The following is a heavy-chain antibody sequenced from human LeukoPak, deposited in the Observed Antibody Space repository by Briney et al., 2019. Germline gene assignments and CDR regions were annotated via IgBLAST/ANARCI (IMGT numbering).Heavy chain of an antibody. CDR2: ISSSAGTI. V-gene: IGHV3-48*03. CDR3: ARAPDLYYFDY. Sequence: GGSLRLSCAASGFAFSRHEMNWVRQAPGKGLEWVSYISSSAGTIYYAASVKGRFTISRDNAKNSLYLQMNSLRAEDTAVYYCARAPDLYYFDYWGQGTLVTVSS. D-gene: IGHD1-14*01. J-gene: IGHJ4*02. CDR1: GFAFSRHE.